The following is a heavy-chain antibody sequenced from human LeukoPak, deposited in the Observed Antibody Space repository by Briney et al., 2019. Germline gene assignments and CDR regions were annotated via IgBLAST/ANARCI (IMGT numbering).Heavy chain of an antibody. CDR3: ARDWQSGSYSTGRPFDY. CDR2: IIPIFGTA. J-gene: IGHJ4*02. V-gene: IGHV1-69*13. CDR1: GYTFTSYA. Sequence: GASVRVSCKASGYTFTSYAISWVRQAPGQGLEWMGGIIPIFGTANYAQKFQGRVTITADESTSTAYMELSSLRSEDTAVYYCARDWQSGSYSTGRPFDYWGQGTLVTVSS. D-gene: IGHD1-26*01.